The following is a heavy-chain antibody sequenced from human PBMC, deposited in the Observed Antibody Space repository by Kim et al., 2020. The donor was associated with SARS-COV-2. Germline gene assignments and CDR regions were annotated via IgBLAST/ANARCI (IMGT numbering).Heavy chain of an antibody. D-gene: IGHD2-2*01. CDR1: GFTFSSYG. J-gene: IGHJ6*02. V-gene: IGHV3-33*01. CDR2: IWYGGSNK. Sequence: GGSLRLSCAASGFTFSSYGMHWVRQAPGKGLEWVAVIWYGGSNKYYADSVKGRFTISRDNSKNTLYLQMNSLRAEDTAVYYCAREPIVVVPAATDYYYYGMDVWGQGTTVTVSS. CDR3: AREPIVVVPAATDYYYYGMDV.